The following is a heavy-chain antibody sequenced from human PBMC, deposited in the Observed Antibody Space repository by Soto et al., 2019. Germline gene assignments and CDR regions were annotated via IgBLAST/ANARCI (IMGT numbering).Heavy chain of an antibody. CDR3: AKDGFSGSGKYYFDY. CDR2: ISDSGDST. D-gene: IGHD3-10*01. CDR1: GFTFSSYA. Sequence: GGSLRLSCAASGFTFSSYAMNWVRQAPGKGLEWVSVISDSGDSTYYADSVKGRFTISRDKSKNTLYLHMNSLTAEDTAVYYCAKDGFSGSGKYYFDYWGQGTLVTVSS. V-gene: IGHV3-23*01. J-gene: IGHJ4*02.